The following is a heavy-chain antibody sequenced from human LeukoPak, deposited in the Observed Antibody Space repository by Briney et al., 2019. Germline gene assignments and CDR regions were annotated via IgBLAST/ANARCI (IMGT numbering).Heavy chain of an antibody. CDR1: GGSISSYY. V-gene: IGHV4-59*01. J-gene: IGHJ4*02. CDR2: IYYSGST. CDR3: ARDPSTGGYSYGYDY. Sequence: SETLSLTCTVSGGSISSYYWSWIRQPPGKGLEWIGYIYYSGSTNYNPSLKSRVTISVDTPKNQFSLKLSSVTAADTAVYYCARDPSTGGYSYGYDYWGQGTLVTVSS. D-gene: IGHD5-18*01.